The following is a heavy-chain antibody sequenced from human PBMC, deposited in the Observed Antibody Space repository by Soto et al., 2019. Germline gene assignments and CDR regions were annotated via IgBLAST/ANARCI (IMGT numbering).Heavy chain of an antibody. CDR3: ASDRGSGSPGGWFDP. J-gene: IGHJ5*02. V-gene: IGHV4-4*07. CDR2: IYTSGIT. CDR1: GGSISSYY. D-gene: IGHD6-19*01. Sequence: QVQLQESGPGLVKPSETLSLTCTVSGGSISSYYWSWIRQPAGKGLEWIGRIYTSGITNYNPSLRSRVTRSVDTSKNQFSLKLSSVTAADTAVYYCASDRGSGSPGGWFDPWGQGTLVTVSS.